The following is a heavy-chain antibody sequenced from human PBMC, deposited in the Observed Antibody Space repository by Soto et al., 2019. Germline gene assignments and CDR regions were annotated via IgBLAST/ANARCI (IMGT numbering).Heavy chain of an antibody. V-gene: IGHV3-30*18. CDR3: AKDWEEMATIGGSDY. J-gene: IGHJ4*02. Sequence: QVQLVESGGGVVQPGRSLRLSCAASGFTFSSYGMHWVRQAPGKGLEWVAVISYDGSNKYYADSVKGRFTISRDNSKNTLYLQMNSLRAEDTAVYYCAKDWEEMATIGGSDYWGQGTLVTVSS. CDR2: ISYDGSNK. CDR1: GFTFSSYG. D-gene: IGHD5-12*01.